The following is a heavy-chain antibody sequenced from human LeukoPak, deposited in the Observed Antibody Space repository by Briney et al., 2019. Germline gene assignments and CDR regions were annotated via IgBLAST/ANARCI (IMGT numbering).Heavy chain of an antibody. D-gene: IGHD3-22*01. CDR3: ARASGVDYYDSSGYYYATDFDY. V-gene: IGHV3-21*01. Sequence: GGSLRLSCAASGFTFSDYTMNWVRQAPGKGLEWVSSISSSSAYIYYADSVKGRFTISKDNAKNSLYLHMNSLRAEDTAVYYCARASGVDYYDSSGYYYATDFDYWGQGTLVTVSS. CDR2: ISSSSAYI. J-gene: IGHJ4*02. CDR1: GFTFSDYT.